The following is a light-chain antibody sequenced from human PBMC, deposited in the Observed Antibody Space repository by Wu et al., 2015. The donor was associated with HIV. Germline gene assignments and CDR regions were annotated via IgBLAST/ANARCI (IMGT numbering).Light chain of an antibody. CDR3: QQYDKYPWT. CDR2: RAS. J-gene: IGKJ1*01. Sequence: DIQMTQSPSTLSAFVGDRVTITCRASQSINSWLAWYQQKSGKAPKLLIYRASTLESGVPSRFSGSESGTEFTLTITSLQPDDSATYYCQQYDKYPWTFGPGTKVQI. CDR1: QSINSW. V-gene: IGKV1-5*03.